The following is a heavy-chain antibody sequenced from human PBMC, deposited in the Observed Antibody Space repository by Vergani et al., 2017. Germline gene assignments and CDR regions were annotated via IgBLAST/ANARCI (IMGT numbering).Heavy chain of an antibody. V-gene: IGHV3-21*01. CDR3: ARELRYFGWLNYYGMDV. D-gene: IGHD3-9*01. J-gene: IGHJ6*02. CDR1: GFTFSSYS. CDR2: ISSSSSYI. Sequence: EVQLVESGGGLVKPGGSLRLSCAASGFTFSSYSMNWVRQAPGKGLEWVSSISSSSSYIYYADSVKGRFTISRDNAKNSLYLQMNSLRAEDTAVYYCARELRYFGWLNYYGMDVWGQGTTVTVSS.